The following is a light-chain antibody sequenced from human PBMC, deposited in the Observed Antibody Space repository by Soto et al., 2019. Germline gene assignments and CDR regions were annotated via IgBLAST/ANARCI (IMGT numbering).Light chain of an antibody. V-gene: IGKV3-20*01. CDR1: QYITNSQ. Sequence: EIVLTQSPGTRSLSPGERATLFCRATQYITNSQLAWYQQKPGQAPRLLIFGAFNRATGIPDRFSGSGSGTDFTLTITRLEPEDFAVYYCQQWASSPRTFGRGTTVEIK. CDR2: GAF. J-gene: IGKJ1*01. CDR3: QQWASSPRT.